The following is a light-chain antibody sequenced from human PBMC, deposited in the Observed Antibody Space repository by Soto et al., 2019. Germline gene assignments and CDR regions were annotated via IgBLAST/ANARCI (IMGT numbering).Light chain of an antibody. CDR3: QQYINRRT. J-gene: IGKJ1*01. CDR1: QSVGSN. CDR2: GAS. V-gene: IGKV3-15*01. Sequence: EFLLTQYPGTLSLSPGERATLSCRASQSVGSNLAWYQQKPGQAPRLLIYGASTRATGIPARFSGSGSGTDFTLTISSLKSEDSAVYYCQQYINRRTFGHGTKVDIK.